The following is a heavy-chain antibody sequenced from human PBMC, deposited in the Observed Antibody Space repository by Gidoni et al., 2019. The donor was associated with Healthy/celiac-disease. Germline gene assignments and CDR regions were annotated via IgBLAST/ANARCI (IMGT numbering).Heavy chain of an antibody. CDR2: INHSGST. Sequence: QVQLQQWGAGLLTPSATLSLTCAVYGGSFSGYYWSWIRQPPGKGLEWIGEINHSGSTNYNPSLKSRVTISVDTSKNQFSLKLSSVTAADTAVYYCAMWAYNYGMDVWGQGTTVTVSS. V-gene: IGHV4-34*01. CDR3: AMWAYNYGMDV. J-gene: IGHJ6*02. CDR1: GGSFSGYY. D-gene: IGHD1-26*01.